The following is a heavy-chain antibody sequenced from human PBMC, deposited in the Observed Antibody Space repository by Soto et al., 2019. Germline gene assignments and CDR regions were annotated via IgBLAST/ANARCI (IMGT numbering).Heavy chain of an antibody. CDR2: IIPIFGTA. V-gene: IGHV1-69*06. J-gene: IGHJ4*02. Sequence: QVQLVQSGAEVKKPGSSVKVSCKASGGTFSSYAISWVRQAPGQGLEWMGGIIPIFGTANYAQKFQGRVTIAGHKSTITAYMELSGLRSEDTAVYYWGRAISGGWTPPSYFDCWAEGTLVPV. CDR3: GRAISGGWTPPSYFDC. D-gene: IGHD3-10*01. CDR1: GGTFSSYA.